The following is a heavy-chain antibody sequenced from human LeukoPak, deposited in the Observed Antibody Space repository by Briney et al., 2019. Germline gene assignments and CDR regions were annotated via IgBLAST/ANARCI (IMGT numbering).Heavy chain of an antibody. V-gene: IGHV4-39*07. CDR3: ARGGGSYYSDLDY. D-gene: IGHD3-22*01. CDR1: GGSISSSIYY. CDR2: IYYRGST. Sequence: KASETLSLTCTVSGGSISSSIYYWVWIRQPPGKGLEWIGGIYYRGSTYYNPSLKSRVTISVDTSKNQFSLKLSSVTAADTAVYYCARGGGSYYSDLDYWGQGTLVTVSS. J-gene: IGHJ4*02.